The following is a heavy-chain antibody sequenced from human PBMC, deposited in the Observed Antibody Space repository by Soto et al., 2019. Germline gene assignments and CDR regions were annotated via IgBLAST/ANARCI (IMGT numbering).Heavy chain of an antibody. D-gene: IGHD3-3*01. V-gene: IGHV1-69*01. CDR2: IIPIFGTA. J-gene: IGHJ5*02. CDR3: ARDWWSGSTRVGDNWFDP. CDR1: GGTFSSYA. Sequence: QVQLVQSGAEVKKPGSSVKVSCKASGGTFSSYAISWVRQAPGQGLEWMGGIIPIFGTANYAQKFQGRVTITADESTSTAYMELSSLRSEDTAVYYCARDWWSGSTRVGDNWFDPWGQGTLVTVSS.